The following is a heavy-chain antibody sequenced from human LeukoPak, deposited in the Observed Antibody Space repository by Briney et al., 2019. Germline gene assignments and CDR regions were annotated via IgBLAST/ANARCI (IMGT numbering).Heavy chain of an antibody. CDR3: ATSEYYYYMAV. D-gene: IGHD6-6*01. CDR1: GDSISSDY. CDR2: VHYSGST. Sequence: PSETLSLTCTVSGDSISSDYWSWIRQPPGKGLEWIGYVHYSGSTNYNPSLKSRVTISIDPSKNQFSLKLGSVTAADTAVYYCATSEYYYYMAVWGEGTTVTISS. V-gene: IGHV4-59*01. J-gene: IGHJ6*03.